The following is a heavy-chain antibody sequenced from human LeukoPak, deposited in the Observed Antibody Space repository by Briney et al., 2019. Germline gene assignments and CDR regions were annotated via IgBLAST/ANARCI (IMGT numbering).Heavy chain of an antibody. CDR3: ARVSGIRIAAAKAENYGMDV. CDR2: IYYSGST. CDR1: GGSISSYY. V-gene: IGHV4-59*08. Sequence: SETLSLTCTVSGGSISSYYWSWIWQPPGKGLEWIGYIYYSGSTSYNPSFKSRVTISVDTSKNQFSLKLSSVTAADTAVYYCARVSGIRIAAAKAENYGMDVWGQGTTVTVSS. J-gene: IGHJ6*02. D-gene: IGHD6-13*01.